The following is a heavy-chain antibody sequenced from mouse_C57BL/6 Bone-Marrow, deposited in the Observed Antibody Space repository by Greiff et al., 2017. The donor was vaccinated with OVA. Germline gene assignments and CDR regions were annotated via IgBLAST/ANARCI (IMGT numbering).Heavy chain of an antibody. D-gene: IGHD3-3*01. J-gene: IGHJ1*03. V-gene: IGHV1-53*01. Sequence: VQLQQPGTELVKPGASVTLSCKASGYSFTSYWMPWVKQRPGQGLQWIGNINPSNGGTNYNEKFKSKATLTVDKSSSTGYMQLSSLTSEDSAVYYRARKHGRSEGDMEDGGKGT. CDR1: GYSFTSYW. CDR3: ARKHGRSEGDMED. CDR2: INPSNGGT.